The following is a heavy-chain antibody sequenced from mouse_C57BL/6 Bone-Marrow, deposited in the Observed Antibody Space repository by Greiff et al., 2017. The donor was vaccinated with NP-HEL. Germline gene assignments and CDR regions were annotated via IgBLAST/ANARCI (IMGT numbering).Heavy chain of an antibody. D-gene: IGHD1-1*01. Sequence: QVHVKQSGAELARPGASVKLSCKASGYTFTSYGISWVKQRTGQGLEWIGEIYPRSGNTYYNEKFKGKATLTADKSSSTAYMELRSLTSKDSAVYFCARDYYGSSCSYWGQGTTLTVSS. CDR3: ARDYYGSSCSY. CDR1: GYTFTSYG. CDR2: IYPRSGNT. V-gene: IGHV1-81*01. J-gene: IGHJ2*01.